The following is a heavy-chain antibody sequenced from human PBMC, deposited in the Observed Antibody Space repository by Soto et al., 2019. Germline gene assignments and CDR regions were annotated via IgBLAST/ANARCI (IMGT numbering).Heavy chain of an antibody. V-gene: IGHV4-34*01. CDR2: INHSGST. D-gene: IGHD1-20*01. CDR3: ARRYNWNGRWFDP. Sequence: SETLSLTCAVYGGSFSGYYWSWIRQPPGKGLEWIGEINHSGSTNYNPSLKSRVTISVDTPKNQFSLKLSSVTAADTAVYYCARRYNWNGRWFDPWGQGTLVTVSS. J-gene: IGHJ5*02. CDR1: GGSFSGYY.